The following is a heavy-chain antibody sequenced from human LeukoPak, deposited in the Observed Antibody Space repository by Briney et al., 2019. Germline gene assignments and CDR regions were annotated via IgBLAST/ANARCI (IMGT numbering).Heavy chain of an antibody. CDR3: ARGSTRYFDWLLY. Sequence: SETLSLTCAVYGGSFSGYYWSWIRQPPGKGLEWIGEINHSGSTNYNPSLKSRVTISVGTSKNQFSLKLSSVTAADTAVYYCARGSTRYFDWLLYWGQGTLVTVSS. V-gene: IGHV4-34*01. CDR2: INHSGST. D-gene: IGHD3-9*01. J-gene: IGHJ4*02. CDR1: GGSFSGYY.